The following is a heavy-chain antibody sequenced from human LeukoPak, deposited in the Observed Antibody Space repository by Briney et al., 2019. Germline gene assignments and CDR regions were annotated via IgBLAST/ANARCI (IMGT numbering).Heavy chain of an antibody. CDR3: ARGAPSRASSWYNYYYMDV. V-gene: IGHV1-18*01. D-gene: IGHD6-13*01. J-gene: IGHJ6*03. Sequence: GASVKVSCKASGYTFTSYGISWVRQAPGQGLEWMGWISAYNGNTNYAQKLQGRVTMTTDTSTSTAYMELRSLRSDDTAVYYCARGAPSRASSWYNYYYMDVWGKGTTVTVSS. CDR2: ISAYNGNT. CDR1: GYTFTSYG.